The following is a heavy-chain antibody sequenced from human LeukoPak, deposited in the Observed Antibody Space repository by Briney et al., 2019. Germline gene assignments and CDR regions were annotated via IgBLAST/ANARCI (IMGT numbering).Heavy chain of an antibody. D-gene: IGHD3-10*01. Sequence: PGGSLTLSCAASGFTFSSYEMNWLRQAPGKAREGVSYISSSNSTIYYADSVKGLFNISRDNAKNSLYLQINSQRPAETAIYYSERDWVTMVRTNYYYLGMDVWLKGTTL. CDR1: GFTFSSYE. J-gene: IGHJ6*01. CDR3: ERDWVTMVRTNYYYLGMDV. V-gene: IGHV3-48*03. CDR2: ISSSNSTI.